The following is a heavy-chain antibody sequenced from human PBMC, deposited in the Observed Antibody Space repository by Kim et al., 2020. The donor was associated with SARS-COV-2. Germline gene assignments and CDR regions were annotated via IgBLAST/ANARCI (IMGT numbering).Heavy chain of an antibody. CDR1: GFTFTGHA. CDR3: LKGGWGWNWDS. V-gene: IGHV3-23*01. Sequence: GGSLRLSCTTSGFTFTGHAMSWVRQAPGKGLEWVSSIDGSDGTTYYVDSVKGRFSISRDDSKNTLYLQMSALRADDTAAYYWLKGGWGWNWDSWGQGTLV. CDR2: IDGSDGTT. D-gene: IGHD1-7*01. J-gene: IGHJ4*02.